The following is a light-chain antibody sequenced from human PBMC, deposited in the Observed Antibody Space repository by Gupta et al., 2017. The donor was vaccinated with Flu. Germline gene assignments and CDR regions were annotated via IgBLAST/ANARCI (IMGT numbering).Light chain of an antibody. CDR1: AMQNQY. CDR3: PSADASRNCVV. CDR2: SDT. V-gene: IGLV3-25*03. J-gene: IGLJ2*01. Sequence: GPTARGPHPGDAMQNQYVYWYQQRPPPAPTLLIYSDTERPSGIPERFSGSKSGTTATLTISGLQAEDEADYYCPSADASRNCVVFGVGTKLTGL.